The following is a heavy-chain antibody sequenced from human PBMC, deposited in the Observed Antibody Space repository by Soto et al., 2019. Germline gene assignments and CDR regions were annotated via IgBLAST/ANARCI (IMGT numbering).Heavy chain of an antibody. V-gene: IGHV5-51*01. J-gene: IGHJ3*02. D-gene: IGHD3-22*01. Sequence: GEFLTISCRGAGNSFGHYWIAWVRQMPGKGLEWMGIIDPGDSETRYNPTFQGQVTISADKAISTAYLQWSRLKASDTAMYYCARRFDTSGYSPRDAFDIWGQGTMVTVSS. CDR1: GNSFGHYW. CDR3: ARRFDTSGYSPRDAFDI. CDR2: IDPGDSET.